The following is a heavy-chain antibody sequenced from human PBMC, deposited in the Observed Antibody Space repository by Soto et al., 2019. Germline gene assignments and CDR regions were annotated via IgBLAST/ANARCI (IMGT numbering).Heavy chain of an antibody. J-gene: IGHJ4*02. CDR1: GGSFSGYY. Sequence: QVQLQQWGAGLLKPSETLSLTCAVYGGSFSGYYWSWIRQPPGKGLEWIGEINHSGSTNYNPSLKSRVTISVDTSKNQFSLKLSSVTAAGTAVYYCARGLRGRGYYFDYWGQGTLVTVSS. D-gene: IGHD3-16*01. CDR3: ARGLRGRGYYFDY. CDR2: INHSGST. V-gene: IGHV4-34*01.